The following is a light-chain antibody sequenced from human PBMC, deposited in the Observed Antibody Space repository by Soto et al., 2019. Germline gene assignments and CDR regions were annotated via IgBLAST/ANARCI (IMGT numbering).Light chain of an antibody. J-gene: IGKJ4*01. CDR2: DAS. V-gene: IGKV1-33*01. CDR3: QQYDNLPLT. CDR1: QDISNY. Sequence: DIQMTQSPSSLSASVGDRVTITCQASQDISNYLNWHQQKPGNAPKLLIYDASNLETGVPSRFSGGGSATYFTFTISSLEPEDIATYYCQQYDNLPLTFGGGTKVGIK.